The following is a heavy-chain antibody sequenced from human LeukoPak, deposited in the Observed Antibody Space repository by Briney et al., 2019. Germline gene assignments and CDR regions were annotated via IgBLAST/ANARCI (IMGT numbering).Heavy chain of an antibody. CDR1: GGSISSSSYY. D-gene: IGHD4-23*01. Sequence: SETLSLTCTVSGGSISSSSYYWGWIRQPPGKGLEWIGSIYYSGSTYYNPSLKSRVTISVDTSKNQFSLKLSSVTAADTAVYYCARTGLRWYRVLDAIDIWGQGTMVTVSS. CDR2: IYYSGST. V-gene: IGHV4-39*01. CDR3: ARTGLRWYRVLDAIDI. J-gene: IGHJ3*02.